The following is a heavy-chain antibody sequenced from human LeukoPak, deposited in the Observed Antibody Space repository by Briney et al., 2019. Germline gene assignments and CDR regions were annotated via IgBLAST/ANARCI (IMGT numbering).Heavy chain of an antibody. J-gene: IGHJ5*02. CDR3: ARGHITMVREVRIRNWFDP. Sequence: ASVKVSCKASGYTFTSYDINWVRQATGQGLEWMGWMNPNSGNTGYAQKFQGRVTMTRNTSISTAYMELSSLRSEDTAVYYCARGHITMVREVRIRNWFDPWGQGTLVTVSS. V-gene: IGHV1-8*01. CDR1: GYTFTSYD. D-gene: IGHD3-10*01. CDR2: MNPNSGNT.